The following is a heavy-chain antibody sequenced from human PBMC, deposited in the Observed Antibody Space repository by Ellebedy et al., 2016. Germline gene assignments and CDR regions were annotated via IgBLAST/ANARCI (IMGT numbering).Heavy chain of an antibody. Sequence: GESLKISCEGSGYDFSSYWIGWVRQMPAKGLEWTGIIYPVDSDTRYSPSFQGQVTISVDKSINTAYLQWSSLKASDTAMFYCARHRGVELGTIRGHFDYWGQGTQVTVSS. CDR2: IYPVDSDT. CDR3: ARHRGVELGTIRGHFDY. J-gene: IGHJ4*02. V-gene: IGHV5-51*01. CDR1: GYDFSSYW. D-gene: IGHD5-24*01.